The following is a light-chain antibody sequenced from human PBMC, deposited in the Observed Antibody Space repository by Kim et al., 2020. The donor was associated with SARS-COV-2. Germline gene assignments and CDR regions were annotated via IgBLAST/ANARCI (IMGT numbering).Light chain of an antibody. CDR2: QDS. CDR3: QAWDSSVV. CDR1: KLGDKY. J-gene: IGLJ2*01. V-gene: IGLV3-1*01. Sequence: SYELTQPPSVSVSPGQTASITCSGDKLGDKYACWYQQKPGQSPVLVIYQDSKRPSGIAERFSGSNSGNTATLTISGTQAMDEADYYCQAWDSSVVFGGGTQLTVL.